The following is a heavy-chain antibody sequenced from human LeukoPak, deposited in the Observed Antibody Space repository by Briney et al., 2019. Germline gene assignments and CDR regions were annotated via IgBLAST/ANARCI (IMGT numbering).Heavy chain of an antibody. J-gene: IGHJ6*03. CDR2: IYYSGST. CDR3: TKDNTYAYYMDV. CDR1: GGSISSYY. V-gene: IGHV4-59*12. D-gene: IGHD2-2*02. Sequence: SETLSLTCTVSGGSISSYYWSWIRQPPGKGLEWIGYIYYSGSTNYNPSLKSRVTISVDTSKNQFSLKLSSMSAADTAVYYCTKDNTYAYYMDVWGKGTTVTVSS.